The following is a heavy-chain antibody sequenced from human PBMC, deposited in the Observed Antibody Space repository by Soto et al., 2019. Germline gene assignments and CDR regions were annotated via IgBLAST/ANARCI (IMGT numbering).Heavy chain of an antibody. CDR2: IKPDGSEQ. Sequence: PVGSLRLSCAASEFTFDKYYMTWVRQAPGKGPEWVANIKPDGSEQYYVDSVKGRFTNSRDNANNSLYLKMNSLRAEDTAVYFCARGNWNYYYGFDVWGQETTVTVSS. J-gene: IGHJ6*02. CDR1: EFTFDKYY. CDR3: ARGNWNYYYGFDV. D-gene: IGHD1-20*01. V-gene: IGHV3-7*01.